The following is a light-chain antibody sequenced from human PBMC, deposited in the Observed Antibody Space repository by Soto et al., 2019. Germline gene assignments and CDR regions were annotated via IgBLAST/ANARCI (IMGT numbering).Light chain of an antibody. CDR3: MQASQVRT. Sequence: IVLTQTPLSSRVTLGQAASISCSSSESLLHTSGKTYLSWLQLRPGQPPRLLLYQISQRPPGVPDRFTGSGAGTNFTLTISGVEADDIGIYYCMQASQVRTFGQGTKVDIK. J-gene: IGKJ1*01. CDR2: QIS. CDR1: ESLLHTSGKTY. V-gene: IGKV2-24*01.